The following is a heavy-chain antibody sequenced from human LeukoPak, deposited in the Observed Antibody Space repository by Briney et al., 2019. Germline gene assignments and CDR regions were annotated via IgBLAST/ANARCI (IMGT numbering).Heavy chain of an antibody. V-gene: IGHV4-34*01. J-gene: IGHJ5*02. CDR1: GGSFTGYS. CDR3: ARTMTTVTTSWFDP. CDR2: INHSGST. D-gene: IGHD4-17*01. Sequence: SETLSLTCSVYGGSFTGYSWSWIRQPPGRGLEWIGEINHSGSTYYNPSLKSRVTISVDTSKNQFSLKLSSVTAADTAVYYCARTMTTVTTSWFDPWGQGTLVTVSS.